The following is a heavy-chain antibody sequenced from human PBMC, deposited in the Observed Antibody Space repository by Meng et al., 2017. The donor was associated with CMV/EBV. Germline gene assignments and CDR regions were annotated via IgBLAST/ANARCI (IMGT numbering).Heavy chain of an antibody. Sequence: PSWAASGFTFSSYGMHWVRQAPGKGLDWVAFIRNDGIGKYYAESVKGRFTISRDNSKNMLYLQMNSLRAEDTAVYYCAKDRSYFDYWGQGTLVTVSS. CDR2: IRNDGIGK. CDR1: GFTFSSYG. V-gene: IGHV3-30*02. CDR3: AKDRSYFDY. J-gene: IGHJ4*02.